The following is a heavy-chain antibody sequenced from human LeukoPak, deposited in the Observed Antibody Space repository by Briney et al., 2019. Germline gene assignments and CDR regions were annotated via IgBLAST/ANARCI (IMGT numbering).Heavy chain of an antibody. CDR3: ARSYYYGSGSYSPRGAFDI. D-gene: IGHD3-10*01. CDR2: ISAYNGNT. V-gene: IGHV1-18*01. J-gene: IGHJ3*02. CDR1: GYTFTSYG. Sequence: ASVKVSCKASGYTFTSYGISWVRQAPGQGLEWMGWISAYNGNTNYAQKLQGRVTMTTDTSTSTAYMELRSLRSDDTAVYYCARSYYYGSGSYSPRGAFDIWGQGTMVTVSS.